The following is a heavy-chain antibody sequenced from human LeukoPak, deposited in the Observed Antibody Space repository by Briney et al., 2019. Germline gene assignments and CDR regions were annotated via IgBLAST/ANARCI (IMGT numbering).Heavy chain of an antibody. J-gene: IGHJ6*02. CDR2: INGGNGDA. CDR1: GYTFTSYG. Sequence: GASVKVSCKTSGYTFTSYGMHWVRQAPGQRLEWMGWINGGNGDAKYSQKFQGRVTITRDTSASTAYMELSSLRSEDTAVYYCARGLIKSGYSSSWHLTYYYYGMDVWGQGTTVTVSS. D-gene: IGHD6-13*01. CDR3: ARGLIKSGYSSSWHLTYYYYGMDV. V-gene: IGHV1-3*01.